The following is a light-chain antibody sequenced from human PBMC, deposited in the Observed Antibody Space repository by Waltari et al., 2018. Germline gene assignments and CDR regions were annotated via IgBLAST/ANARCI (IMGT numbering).Light chain of an antibody. Sequence: QAVLTQPSSLSASPGASASLTCTLRSGINIGPYWLHCYQQTPGSPPHFLLRFKSDSDKQQGSGVPSRFSGSKDASANAGILLISGLQSEDEADYYCMIWHSSAVVFGGGTKLTVL. CDR1: SGINIGPYW. CDR3: MIWHSSAVV. J-gene: IGLJ2*01. V-gene: IGLV5-45*03. CDR2: FKSDSDK.